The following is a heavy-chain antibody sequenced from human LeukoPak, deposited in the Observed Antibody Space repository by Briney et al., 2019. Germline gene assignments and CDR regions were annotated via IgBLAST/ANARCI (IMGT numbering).Heavy chain of an antibody. J-gene: IGHJ5*02. V-gene: IGHV4-34*01. D-gene: IGHD3-10*01. CDR1: GGSFSGYY. Sequence: SETLSLTCAVYGGSFSGYYWSWIRQPPGKGLEWIGEINHSGSTNYNASLKSRVTISVDTSKNQFSLKLSSVTAADTAVYYCARHPFVYGSGRGFDPWGQGTLVTVSS. CDR3: ARHPFVYGSGRGFDP. CDR2: INHSGST.